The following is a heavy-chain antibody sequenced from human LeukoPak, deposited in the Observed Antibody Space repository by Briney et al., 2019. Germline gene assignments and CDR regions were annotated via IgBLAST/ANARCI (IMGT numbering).Heavy chain of an antibody. CDR3: VRVAGFFDF. D-gene: IGHD3-10*01. J-gene: IGHJ4*02. CDR2: IKYDGSEK. V-gene: IGHV3-7*01. CDR1: EFSFSSYW. Sequence: PGGSLRLSCAASEFSFSSYWMSWVRQAPGKGLEWVANIKYDGSEKYYEDSVKGRLTISRDNAKNSLYLQINSLRAEDTALYYCVRVAGFFDFWGQGTLVTVSS.